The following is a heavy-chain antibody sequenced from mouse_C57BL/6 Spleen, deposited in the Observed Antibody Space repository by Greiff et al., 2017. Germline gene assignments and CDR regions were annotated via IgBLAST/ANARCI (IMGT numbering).Heavy chain of an antibody. Sequence: EVQLQQSGAELVRPGASVKLSCTASGFNIKDDYMHWVQQRPEQGLEWIGWIDPENGDTEYASKFPGKATITADTSSNTAYLQLSSLTSEDTAVYYCTTGRFYYGSSPAWFAYWGQGTLVTVSA. CDR1: GFNIKDDY. CDR2: IDPENGDT. V-gene: IGHV14-4*01. D-gene: IGHD1-1*01. J-gene: IGHJ3*01. CDR3: TTGRFYYGSSPAWFAY.